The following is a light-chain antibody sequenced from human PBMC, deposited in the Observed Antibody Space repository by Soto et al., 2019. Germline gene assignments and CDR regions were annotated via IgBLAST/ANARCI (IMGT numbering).Light chain of an antibody. CDR1: QTISSW. Sequence: DIQMTQSPSTLSGSVGDRVTITCRASQTISSWLAWYQQKPGKAPKLLIYKASTLKSGVPSRFRGSGSGTEFTLTISSLQPDDFATYYCQQSNSYSVAFGQGTKVELK. J-gene: IGKJ1*01. V-gene: IGKV1-5*03. CDR2: KAS. CDR3: QQSNSYSVA.